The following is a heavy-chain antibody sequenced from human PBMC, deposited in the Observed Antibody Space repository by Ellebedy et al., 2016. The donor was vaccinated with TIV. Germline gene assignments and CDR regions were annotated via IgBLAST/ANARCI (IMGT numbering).Heavy chain of an antibody. CDR3: ARVPEGGKLPRLPDY. J-gene: IGHJ4*02. D-gene: IGHD4-23*01. V-gene: IGHV1-69*13. CDR1: GGTFSSYA. Sequence: AASVKVSCKASGGTFSSYAISWVRQAPGQGLEWMGGIIPIFGTANYAQKFQGRVTITADESTSTAYMELSSLRSEDTAVYYCARVPEGGKLPRLPDYWGQGTLVTVSS. CDR2: IIPIFGTA.